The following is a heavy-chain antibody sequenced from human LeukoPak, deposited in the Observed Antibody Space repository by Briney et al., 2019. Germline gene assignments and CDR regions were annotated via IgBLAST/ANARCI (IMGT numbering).Heavy chain of an antibody. D-gene: IGHD1-1*01. Sequence: GGSLRLSCAASGFTFSSYGMHWVRQAPGKGLEWGAIIWYDGSNKYYADSLKGRFTISRDISKNTLYLQMNSLRAEDTAVYYCVRDNHDGFDVWGQGTMVTVSS. J-gene: IGHJ3*01. CDR1: GFTFSSYG. V-gene: IGHV3-33*08. CDR3: VRDNHDGFDV. CDR2: IWYDGSNK.